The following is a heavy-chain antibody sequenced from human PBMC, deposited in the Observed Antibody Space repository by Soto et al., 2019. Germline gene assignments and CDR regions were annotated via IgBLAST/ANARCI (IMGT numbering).Heavy chain of an antibody. D-gene: IGHD4-17*01. J-gene: IGHJ4*02. CDR2: ISGSGGST. Sequence: GGSLRLSCAASGFTFSSYAMSWVRQAPGKGLEWVSAISGSGGSTYYADSVKGRFTISRDNSKNTLYLQMNSLRAEDTAVYYCAKDSSVGSHYGDYVFAFFDYWGQGTLVTVSS. CDR1: GFTFSSYA. V-gene: IGHV3-23*01. CDR3: AKDSSVGSHYGDYVFAFFDY.